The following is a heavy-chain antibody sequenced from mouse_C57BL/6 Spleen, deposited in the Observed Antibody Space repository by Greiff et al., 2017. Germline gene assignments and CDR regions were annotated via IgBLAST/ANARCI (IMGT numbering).Heavy chain of an antibody. D-gene: IGHD2-3*01. Sequence: EVKLVESGEGLVKPGGSLKLSCAASGFTFSSYAMSWVRQTPEKRLEWVAYISSGGDYIYYADTVKGRFTISRDNARNTLYLQRSSLKSEDTAMYYCTRDQFYDGYYVWYFDVWGTGTTVTVSS. V-gene: IGHV5-9-1*02. CDR3: TRDQFYDGYYVWYFDV. J-gene: IGHJ1*03. CDR1: GFTFSSYA. CDR2: ISSGGDYI.